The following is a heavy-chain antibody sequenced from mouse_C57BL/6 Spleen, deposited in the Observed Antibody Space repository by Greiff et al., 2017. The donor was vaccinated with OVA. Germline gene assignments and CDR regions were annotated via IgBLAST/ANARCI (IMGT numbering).Heavy chain of an antibody. CDR3: ARNYGSSKAMDY. J-gene: IGHJ4*01. Sequence: VQLQQSGPELVKPGASVKISCKASGYTFTDYYMNWVKQSHGKSLEWIGDINPNNGGTSYNQKFKGKATLTVDKSSSTAYMELRSLTSEDSAVYYCARNYGSSKAMDYWGQGTSVTVSS. CDR1: GYTFTDYY. V-gene: IGHV1-26*01. CDR2: INPNNGGT. D-gene: IGHD1-1*01.